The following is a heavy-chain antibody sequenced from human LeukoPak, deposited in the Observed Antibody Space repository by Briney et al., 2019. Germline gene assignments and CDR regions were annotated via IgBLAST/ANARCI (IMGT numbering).Heavy chain of an antibody. CDR1: GGSISTSSYY. J-gene: IGHJ5*02. CDR3: ARDLILEYSSSSPWFDP. D-gene: IGHD6-6*01. Sequence: PSETLSLTCTVSGGSISTSSYYWGWIRHPPGKGLEWIGGIYYSGSTYYTPPLKSRVTISVDTSKTLFSLKLSSVTAADTGVYYCARDLILEYSSSSPWFDPRGQGTLVTVSS. V-gene: IGHV4-39*07. CDR2: IYYSGST.